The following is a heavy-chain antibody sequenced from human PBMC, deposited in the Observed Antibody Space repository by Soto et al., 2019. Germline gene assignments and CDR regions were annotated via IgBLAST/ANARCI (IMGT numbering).Heavy chain of an antibody. CDR2: ISRDGIKA. Sequence: QVQLVESGGGVVQPGGSLRLSCVASGFIFTNSPIHWVRQGPGKGPEGVAVISRDGIKATYADSVKGRFTLSRDNLKATAYLQLTSLTPADAAVYPCARYPGEAGPEYSTFDFWCQGTLVTVSS. CDR3: ARYPGEAGPEYSTFDF. V-gene: IGHV3-30-3*01. J-gene: IGHJ4*02. CDR1: GFIFTNSP. D-gene: IGHD2-8*01.